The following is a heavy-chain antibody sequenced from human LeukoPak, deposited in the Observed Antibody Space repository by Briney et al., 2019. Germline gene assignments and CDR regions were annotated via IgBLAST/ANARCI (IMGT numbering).Heavy chain of an antibody. D-gene: IGHD5-18*01. CDR3: ARDLNPWGSGYSYGFPPDY. J-gene: IGHJ4*02. CDR1: GYTFTSYG. Sequence: ASVKVSCKASGYTFTSYGVTWVRQAPGQGLEWMGWINPNSGGTNYAQKFQGRVTMTRDTSISTAYMELSRLRSDDTAVYYCARDLNPWGSGYSYGFPPDYWGQGTLVTVSS. V-gene: IGHV1-2*02. CDR2: INPNSGGT.